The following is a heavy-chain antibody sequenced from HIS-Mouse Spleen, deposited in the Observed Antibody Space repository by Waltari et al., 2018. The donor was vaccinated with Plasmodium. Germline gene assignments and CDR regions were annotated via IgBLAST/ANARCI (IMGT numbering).Heavy chain of an antibody. J-gene: IGHJ2*01. CDR2: INHSGTN. CDR3: ARGTEGSDWYFDL. Sequence: QVQLQQWGAGLLKPSETLSLTCAVYGGSFSGYYWSWIRQPPGKGLGWIGEINHSGTNHHNPSRKCRVNILVDPSKNQFSLKLSSVTAAGTAVYYWARGTEGSDWYFDLWGRGTLVTVSS. V-gene: IGHV4-34*01. CDR1: GGSFSGYY.